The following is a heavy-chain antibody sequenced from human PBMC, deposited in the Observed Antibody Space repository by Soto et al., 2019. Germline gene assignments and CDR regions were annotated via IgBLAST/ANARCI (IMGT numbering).Heavy chain of an antibody. V-gene: IGHV3-74*01. J-gene: IGHJ3*01. CDR1: GFTFNYYW. CDR2: IHSDGSTT. D-gene: IGHD2-21*02. CDR3: VRGDKGVLDL. Sequence: EVQLVESEGGLVQRGGSLRLSCAASGFTFNYYWMHWVRQAPGQGLVWVSHIHSDGSTTTYADSVKGRFTISRDNAKNALCLQMNGLRAEDTAVYYCVRGDKGVLDLWVQGTTVTVSA.